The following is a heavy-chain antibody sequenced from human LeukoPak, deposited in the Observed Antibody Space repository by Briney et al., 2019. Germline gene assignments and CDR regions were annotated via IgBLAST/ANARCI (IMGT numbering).Heavy chain of an antibody. CDR1: GGTFTSYD. Sequence: ASVKVSCKASGGTFTSYDINWVRQATGQGLEWMGWMNPNSGNTGYAQKFQGRVTMTRNTSISTAYMELSSLRSEDTAVYYCARVRSGRTWVRGVIGYWGQGTLVTVSS. CDR2: MNPNSGNT. D-gene: IGHD3-10*01. V-gene: IGHV1-8*01. CDR3: ARVRSGRTWVRGVIGY. J-gene: IGHJ4*02.